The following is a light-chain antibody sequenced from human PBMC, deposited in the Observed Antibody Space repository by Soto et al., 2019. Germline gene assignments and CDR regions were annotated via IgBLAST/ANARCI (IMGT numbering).Light chain of an antibody. J-gene: IGKJ2*01. V-gene: IGKV3-20*01. Sequence: ELVLTQSPGTLSLSPGERATLSCRASQSVSSRSLAGYQQKGGQAPRLLIYGASRRATGLPDRFSGSGSATDFTLAISRLEPDDFAVYYCPQYGSSNTFGQAAKRQSK. CDR2: GAS. CDR3: PQYGSSNT. CDR1: QSVSSRS.